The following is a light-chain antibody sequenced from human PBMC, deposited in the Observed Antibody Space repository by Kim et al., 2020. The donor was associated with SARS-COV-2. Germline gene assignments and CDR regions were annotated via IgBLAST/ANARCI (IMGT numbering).Light chain of an antibody. Sequence: SSGKPAPLSCMTSQCGCSHFLAWYQQKPGQAPILLIYSVSNRATGIPDRFSGSGSGTDFTLTISRLEPEDFAVYYCQQYGIATPYTFGQGTKLEI. J-gene: IGKJ2*01. CDR2: SVS. CDR3: QQYGIATPYT. V-gene: IGKV3-20*01. CDR1: QCGCSHF.